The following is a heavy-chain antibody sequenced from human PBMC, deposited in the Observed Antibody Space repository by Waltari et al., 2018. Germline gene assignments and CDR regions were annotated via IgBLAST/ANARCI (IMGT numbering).Heavy chain of an antibody. CDR2: TKNKANSHIT. J-gene: IGHJ4*02. CDR1: GFTFSDHY. Sequence: EVQLVESGGGLVQPGGSLRLPCVASGFTFSDHYMDWVRQAPGKGLEWVSRTKNKANSHITDYAASVKGRFIGSRDDSKNSLYLQMNNLKTEDTAVYYCARDTAAALDSWGQGTLVTVSS. V-gene: IGHV3-72*01. D-gene: IGHD2-2*01. CDR3: ARDTAAALDS.